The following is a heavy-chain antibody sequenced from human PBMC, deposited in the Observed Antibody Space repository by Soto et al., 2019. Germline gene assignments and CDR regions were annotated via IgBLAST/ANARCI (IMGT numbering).Heavy chain of an antibody. CDR2: IHVTGYT. D-gene: IGHD3-16*01. CDR1: GDSITSGMYS. J-gene: IGHJ4*02. CDR3: ARGGALRPNGHVPLDF. V-gene: IGHV4-30-2*01. Sequence: QLMLQESGSGLVRPSQTLSLTCTVSGDSITSGMYSWSWIRQAPGKGLEWIRNIHVTGYTAFSPSLRRRVTMSVATSRNQFSLNLNSVTAADTAVYFCARGGALRPNGHVPLDFWGQGTLVTVSS.